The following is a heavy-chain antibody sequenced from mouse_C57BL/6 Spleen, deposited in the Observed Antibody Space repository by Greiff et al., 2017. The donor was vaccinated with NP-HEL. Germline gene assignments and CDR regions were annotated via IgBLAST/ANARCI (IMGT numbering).Heavy chain of an antibody. D-gene: IGHD2-5*01. CDR2: IDPSDSYT. J-gene: IGHJ1*03. CDR1: GYTFTGYW. Sequence: VQLQQPGAELVMPGASVKLSCKASGYTFTGYWMHWVKQRPGQGLEWIGEIDPSDSYTNYNQKFKGKSTLTVDKSSSTAYMQLSSLTSEDSAVYYCATYYSNYGGYWYFDVWGTGTTVTVSS. V-gene: IGHV1-69*01. CDR3: ATYYSNYGGYWYFDV.